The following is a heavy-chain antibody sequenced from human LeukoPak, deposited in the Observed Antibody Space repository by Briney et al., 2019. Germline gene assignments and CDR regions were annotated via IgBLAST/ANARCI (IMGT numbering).Heavy chain of an antibody. Sequence: GGSLRLSCAVSGFTVTVNYMSWVRRAPGKGLEWVSIIYKSGTISYADSVKGRFIISRDSSTNTLSLQMTSLRAEDTAVYYCAADFYTSYHLGYWGQGTLVTVSS. J-gene: IGHJ4*02. CDR2: IYKSGTI. CDR1: GFTVTVNY. CDR3: AADFYTSYHLGY. V-gene: IGHV3-66*01. D-gene: IGHD3-16*01.